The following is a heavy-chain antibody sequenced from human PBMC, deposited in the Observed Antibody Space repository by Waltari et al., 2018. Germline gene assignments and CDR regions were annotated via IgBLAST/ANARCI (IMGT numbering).Heavy chain of an antibody. CDR3: ATIAGGLTKGF. V-gene: IGHV3-23*01. J-gene: IGHJ4*02. CDR2: ISGSGGST. CDR1: GFTFSSYA. Sequence: EVQLLESGGGLVQPGGSLRLSCAASGFTFSSYAMSSIRQAPGKGLEWVSAISGSGGSTYYADSVKGRFTISRDNSKNTLYLQMNSLRAEDTAVYYCATIAGGLTKGFWGQGTLVTVSS. D-gene: IGHD6-13*01.